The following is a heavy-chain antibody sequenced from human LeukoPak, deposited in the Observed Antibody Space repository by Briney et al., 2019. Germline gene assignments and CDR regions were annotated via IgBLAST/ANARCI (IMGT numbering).Heavy chain of an antibody. D-gene: IGHD2-2*01. Sequence: TSETLSLTCTVSGGPISSSSYYWGWIRQPPGKGLEWIGSIYYSGSTYYNPSLKSRVTISVDTSKNQFSLKLSSVTAADTAVYYCASRLGYCSSTSCYNWFDPWGQGTLVTVSS. J-gene: IGHJ5*02. CDR2: IYYSGST. CDR3: ASRLGYCSSTSCYNWFDP. CDR1: GGPISSSSYY. V-gene: IGHV4-39*01.